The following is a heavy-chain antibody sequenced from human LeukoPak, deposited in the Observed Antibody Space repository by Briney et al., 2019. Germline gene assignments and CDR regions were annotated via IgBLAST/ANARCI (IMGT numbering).Heavy chain of an antibody. Sequence: SVKVSCKASGYTFTNFGISWVRQAPGQGLEWMGRIIPILGIANYAQKFQGRVTITADKSASTAYMELSSLRSEDTAVYYCARFPADYGGNMDAFDIWGQGTMVTVSS. CDR2: IIPILGIA. D-gene: IGHD4-23*01. CDR1: GYTFTNFG. J-gene: IGHJ3*02. V-gene: IGHV1-69*04. CDR3: ARFPADYGGNMDAFDI.